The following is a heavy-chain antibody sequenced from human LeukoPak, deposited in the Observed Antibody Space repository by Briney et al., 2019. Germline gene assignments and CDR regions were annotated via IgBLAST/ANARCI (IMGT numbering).Heavy chain of an antibody. CDR1: GFTFSSYG. CDR3: AAGGGVIDY. CDR2: ISYDGSNK. J-gene: IGHJ4*02. D-gene: IGHD3-10*01. V-gene: IGHV3-30*03. Sequence: GGSLRPSCAASGFTFSSYGMHWVRQAPGKGLEWVAVISYDGSNKYYADSVKGRFTNSRDNSKNTLYLQMNGLRPEDTAVYYCAAGGGVIDYWGQGTLVTVSS.